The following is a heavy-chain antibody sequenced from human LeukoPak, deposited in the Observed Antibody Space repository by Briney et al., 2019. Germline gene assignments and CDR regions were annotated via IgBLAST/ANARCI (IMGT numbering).Heavy chain of an antibody. J-gene: IGHJ6*02. V-gene: IGHV4-59*01. CDR1: GGSISGYY. CDR3: ARVGYYDFWSGYLVGMDV. Sequence: SETLSLTCTVSGGSISGYYWSWVRQPPGKGLEWLGYVYSSGSANYSPSLESRLTISVDTSKNQFSLKLNSVTAADTAVYYCARVGYYDFWSGYLVGMDVWGQGTTVTVSS. CDR2: VYSSGSA. D-gene: IGHD3-3*01.